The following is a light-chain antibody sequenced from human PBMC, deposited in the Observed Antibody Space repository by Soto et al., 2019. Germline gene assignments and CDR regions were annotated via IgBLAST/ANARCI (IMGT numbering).Light chain of an antibody. CDR3: SSSTTSSTVV. CDR1: GGDIGAYNY. CDR2: EVI. J-gene: IGLJ3*02. V-gene: IGLV2-14*01. Sequence: QSALTQPASVSGSPGQSITISCAGTGGDIGAYNYVSWYQQHPGKAPKLMIYEVIRRPSGISNRFSGSKSGNTASLTISTLQAEDEADYYCSSSTTSSTVVFGGGTKVTVL.